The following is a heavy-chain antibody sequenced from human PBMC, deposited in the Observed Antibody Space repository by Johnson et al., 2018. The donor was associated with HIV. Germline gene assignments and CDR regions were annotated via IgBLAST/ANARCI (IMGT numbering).Heavy chain of an antibody. J-gene: IGHJ3*02. Sequence: QVQLVESGGGVVQPGRSLRLSCAASGFTFSSYAMHWVRQAPGKGLEWVAVISYDGSNKYYADSVKGRFTISRDNSKNTLYLQMNGLRAEDTAVYYCARESELLSSSDAFDIWGQGTMVTVSS. CDR1: GFTFSSYA. V-gene: IGHV3-30*04. D-gene: IGHD6-6*01. CDR3: ARESELLSSSDAFDI. CDR2: ISYDGSNK.